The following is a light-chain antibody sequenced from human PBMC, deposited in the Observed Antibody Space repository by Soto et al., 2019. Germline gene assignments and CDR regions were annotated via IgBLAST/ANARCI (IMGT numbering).Light chain of an antibody. CDR3: QQYGSSPPFT. V-gene: IGKV3-20*01. CDR2: GAS. CDR1: QSITSTY. J-gene: IGKJ3*01. Sequence: EIVLTQSPGTLSFSPGERATLSCRASQSITSTYLAWYQQKPGQAPRLLIYGASSRASGIPDRFSGSGSGTDFTLTISRLEPEDFAVYYCQQYGSSPPFTFGLGTKLDIK.